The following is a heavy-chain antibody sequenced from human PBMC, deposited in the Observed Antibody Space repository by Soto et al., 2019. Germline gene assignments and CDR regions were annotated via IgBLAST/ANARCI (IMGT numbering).Heavy chain of an antibody. Sequence: SDTLSLTCAVYGGSFSGYYWSWIRQPPGKGLEWIGEINHSGSTNYNPSLKSRVTISVDTSKNQFSLKLSSVTAADTAVYYCARGPKVVPAAKAPYYYGMDVWGQGTTVTVSS. J-gene: IGHJ6*02. CDR1: GGSFSGYY. CDR3: ARGPKVVPAAKAPYYYGMDV. CDR2: INHSGST. D-gene: IGHD2-2*01. V-gene: IGHV4-34*01.